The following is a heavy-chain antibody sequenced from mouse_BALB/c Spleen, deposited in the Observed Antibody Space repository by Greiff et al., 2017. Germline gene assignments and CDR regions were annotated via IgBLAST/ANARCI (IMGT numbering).Heavy chain of an antibody. CDR2: ISSGGST. Sequence: EVQLVESGGGLVTPGGSLKLSCAASGFTFSSYAMSWVRQTPEKRLEWVASISSGGSTYYPDSVKGRFTISRDNARNILYLQMSSLRSEDTAMYYCARGIYYYGSSGAWFAYWGQGTLVTVSA. J-gene: IGHJ3*01. D-gene: IGHD1-1*01. CDR3: ARGIYYYGSSGAWFAY. CDR1: GFTFSSYA. V-gene: IGHV5-6-5*01.